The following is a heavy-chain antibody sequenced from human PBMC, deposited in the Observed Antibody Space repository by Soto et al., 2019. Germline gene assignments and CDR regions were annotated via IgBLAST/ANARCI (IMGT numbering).Heavy chain of an antibody. CDR2: TYSRSKWYY. D-gene: IGHD3-3*01. V-gene: IGHV6-1*01. CDR3: ARAGDYDSWSGHTRQYYYHAMHV. Sequence: PAHTLSLTCAISGDSVSSNSGAWNWIRQSPSRGLEWLGRTYSRSKWYYDYAPSVKSRITINPDTSKNQFSLHLNSVTPEDTAVYYCARAGDYDSWSGHTRQYYYHAMHVCGQGTTVTVS. CDR1: GDSVSSNSGA. J-gene: IGHJ6*02.